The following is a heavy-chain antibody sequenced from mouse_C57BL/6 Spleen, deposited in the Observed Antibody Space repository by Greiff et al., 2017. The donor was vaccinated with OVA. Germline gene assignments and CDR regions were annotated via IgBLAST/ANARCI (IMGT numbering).Heavy chain of an antibody. D-gene: IGHD2-4*01. CDR1: GFTFSDYY. V-gene: IGHV5-16*01. Sequence: EVKLMESEGGLVQPGSSMKLSCTASGFTFSDYYMAWVRQVPEKGLEWVANINYDGSSTYYLDSLKSRFIISRDNAKNILSLQMSSLKSEDTATYYCARGDYDGYFDVWGTGTTVTVSS. CDR3: ARGDYDGYFDV. CDR2: INYDGSST. J-gene: IGHJ1*03.